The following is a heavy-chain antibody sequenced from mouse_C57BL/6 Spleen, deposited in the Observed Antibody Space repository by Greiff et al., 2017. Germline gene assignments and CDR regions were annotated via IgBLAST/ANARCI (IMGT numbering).Heavy chain of an antibody. CDR2: ISDGGSYT. V-gene: IGHV5-4*01. J-gene: IGHJ2*01. Sequence: EVKLVESGGGLVKPGGSLKISCAASGFTFSSYAMSWVRQTPEKRLEWVATISDGGSYTYYPDHVKGRFTISRDNAKNNLYRQMSQLKSEDTARYYGEREGSGRSFDYWGQGTTLTVSS. D-gene: IGHD1-1*01. CDR3: EREGSGRSFDY. CDR1: GFTFSSYA.